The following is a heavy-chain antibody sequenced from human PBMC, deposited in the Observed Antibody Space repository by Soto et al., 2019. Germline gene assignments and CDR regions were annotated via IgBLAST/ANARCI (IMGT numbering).Heavy chain of an antibody. V-gene: IGHV3-53*01. CDR1: GFTVSSNY. Sequence: PGGSLRLSCAASGFTVSSNYMSWVRQAPGKGLEWVSVIYSGGSTYYADSVKGRFTISRDNSKNTLYLQMNSLRAEDTAVYYCASPSGGYGSGSYQLDYWGQGTLVTVSS. D-gene: IGHD3-10*01. CDR2: IYSGGST. CDR3: ASPSGGYGSGSYQLDY. J-gene: IGHJ4*02.